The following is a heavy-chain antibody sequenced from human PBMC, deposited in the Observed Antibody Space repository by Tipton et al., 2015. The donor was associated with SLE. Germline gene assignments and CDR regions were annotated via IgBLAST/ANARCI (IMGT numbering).Heavy chain of an antibody. CDR2: IYDSGST. V-gene: IGHV4-61*05. J-gene: IGHJ6*02. Sequence: TLSLTCTVSGGSISSSSYYWGWIRQPPGKGLEWIGFIYDSGSTSYNPSLKSRVTISVDTSKNQFSLNLRSVTAADTAVYYCARGMLTWRGAIVGVDVWGQGTTVNVSS. CDR1: GGSISSSSYY. CDR3: ARGMLTWRGAIVGVDV. D-gene: IGHD3-10*02.